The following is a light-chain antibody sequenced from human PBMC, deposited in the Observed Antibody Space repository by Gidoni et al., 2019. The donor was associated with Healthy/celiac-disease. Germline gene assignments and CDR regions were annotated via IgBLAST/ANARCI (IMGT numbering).Light chain of an antibody. CDR1: QNISSY. Sequence: DIQITPSPSALSASVGDRVTLTLRASQNISSYLNWYQQKPGKAPKLLIYAASSLQSGVPARFSGSGSGTDFTLTISSLQPEDVATYYCQQSYSTPLTFGGGTKVEIK. V-gene: IGKV1-39*01. J-gene: IGKJ4*01. CDR3: QQSYSTPLT. CDR2: AAS.